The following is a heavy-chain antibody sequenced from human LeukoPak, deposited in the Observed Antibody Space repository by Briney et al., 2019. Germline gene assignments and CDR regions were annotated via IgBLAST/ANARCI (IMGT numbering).Heavy chain of an antibody. V-gene: IGHV3-20*04. Sequence: TGGSLRLSCADSGSNFEDCGMSWVRQAPGKGLEWVSGINWNGGDTDYADSVKGRFTISRDNAKNSLYLQMNSLRAEDTALYYCAKSSGSVRHFYYYYMDVWGKGTTVTVSS. CDR1: GSNFEDCG. J-gene: IGHJ6*03. D-gene: IGHD1-26*01. CDR2: INWNGGDT. CDR3: AKSSGSVRHFYYYYMDV.